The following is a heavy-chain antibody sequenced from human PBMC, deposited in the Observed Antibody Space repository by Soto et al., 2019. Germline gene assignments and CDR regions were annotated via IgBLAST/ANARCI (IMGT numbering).Heavy chain of an antibody. Sequence: PGGSLRLSCAASGFTFRNYGMNWVRQAPGKGLEWVSYIGIGSSTKYYADSVKGRFTISRDNAKNSLYLQMNSLRAEDTAVYYCAKGREGFGNDAFDIWGQGTMVTVSS. V-gene: IGHV3-48*01. J-gene: IGHJ3*02. D-gene: IGHD3-10*01. CDR2: IGIGSSTK. CDR1: GFTFRNYG. CDR3: AKGREGFGNDAFDI.